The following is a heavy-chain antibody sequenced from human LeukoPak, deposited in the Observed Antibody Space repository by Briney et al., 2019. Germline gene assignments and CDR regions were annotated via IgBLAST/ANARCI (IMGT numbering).Heavy chain of an antibody. CDR3: ARGPRSEEYSSSWYGAECFQH. V-gene: IGHV4-59*01. CDR2: IYYSGST. J-gene: IGHJ1*01. Sequence: SETLSLTCTVSGGSISSYYWSWIRQPPGKGLEWIGYIYYSGSTNYNPSLKSRVTISVDTSKNQFSLKLSSVTAADTAVYYCARGPRSEEYSSSWYGAECFQHWGQGTLVTVSS. D-gene: IGHD6-13*01. CDR1: GGSISSYY.